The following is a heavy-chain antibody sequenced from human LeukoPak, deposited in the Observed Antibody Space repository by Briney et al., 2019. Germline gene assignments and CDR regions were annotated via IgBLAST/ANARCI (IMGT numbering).Heavy chain of an antibody. CDR1: GFTFSSYA. CDR3: ARDPEDYGGISFDY. V-gene: IGHV3-30-3*01. Sequence: GGSLRLSCAASGFTFSSYAMHWVRQAPGKGLEWVAVISYDGSNKYYADSVKGRFTISRDNSKNTLYLQMNSLRAEDTAVYYCARDPEDYGGISFDYWGQGTLVTVSS. J-gene: IGHJ4*02. CDR2: ISYDGSNK. D-gene: IGHD4-23*01.